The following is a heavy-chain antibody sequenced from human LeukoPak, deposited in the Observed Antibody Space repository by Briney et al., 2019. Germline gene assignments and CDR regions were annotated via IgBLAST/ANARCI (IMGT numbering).Heavy chain of an antibody. D-gene: IGHD3-16*02. V-gene: IGHV1-2*02. J-gene: IGHJ5*02. CDR1: GYTFTGYY. Sequence: ASVKVSCKASGYTFTGYYMHWVRQAPGQGLEWMGWINPNSGGTNYAQKLQGRVTMTTDTSTSTAYMELRSLRSDDTAVYYCARLGYDYVWGSYRGNWFDPWGQGTLVTVSS. CDR3: ARLGYDYVWGSYRGNWFDP. CDR2: INPNSGGT.